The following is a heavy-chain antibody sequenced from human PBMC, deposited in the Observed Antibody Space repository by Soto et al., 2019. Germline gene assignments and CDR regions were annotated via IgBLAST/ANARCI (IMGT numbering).Heavy chain of an antibody. CDR3: ARESGDGYTKGPYYYGMGV. D-gene: IGHD5-12*01. Sequence: QVQLVESGGGVVQPGRSLRLSCAASGFTFSSYAMHWVRQAPGKGLEWVAVISYDGSNKYYADSVKGRFTISRDNSKNTLYLQMNSLRAEDTAVYYCARESGDGYTKGPYYYGMGVWGQGTTVTVSS. CDR1: GFTFSSYA. V-gene: IGHV3-30-3*01. J-gene: IGHJ6*02. CDR2: ISYDGSNK.